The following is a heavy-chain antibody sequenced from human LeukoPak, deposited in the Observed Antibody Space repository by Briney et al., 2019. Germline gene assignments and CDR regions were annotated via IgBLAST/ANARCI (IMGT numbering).Heavy chain of an antibody. CDR3: AIDSPICSSTSCLNLFDY. V-gene: IGHV1-18*01. J-gene: IGHJ4*02. D-gene: IGHD2-2*01. Sequence: AASVKVSCXASGYTFTSYGINWVRQAPGQGLEWMGWISAYNGNTNYAQKLQGRVTMTTDTSTSTAYMELRSLRSDDTAVYYCAIDSPICSSTSCLNLFDYWGQGTLVTVS. CDR1: GYTFTSYG. CDR2: ISAYNGNT.